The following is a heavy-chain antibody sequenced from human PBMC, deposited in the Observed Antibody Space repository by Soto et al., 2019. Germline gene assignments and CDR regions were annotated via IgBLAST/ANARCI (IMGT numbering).Heavy chain of an antibody. J-gene: IGHJ4*02. V-gene: IGHV4-30-4*01. Sequence: SETLSLTCTVSGGSISSGDYYWSWIRQPPGKGLEWIGYIYYSGSTYYNPSLKSRVTISVDTSKNQFSLKLTSVTAADTAVYYCARVNYYDSSGIYYFDYWGQGTLVTVSS. CDR1: GGSISSGDYY. D-gene: IGHD3-22*01. CDR3: ARVNYYDSSGIYYFDY. CDR2: IYYSGST.